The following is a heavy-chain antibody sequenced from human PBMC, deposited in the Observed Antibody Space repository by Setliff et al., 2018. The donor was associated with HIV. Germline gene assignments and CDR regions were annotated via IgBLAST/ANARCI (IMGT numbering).Heavy chain of an antibody. CDR3: AREIQFSATTYYYYYMDD. CDR2: IFYSGIT. V-gene: IGHV4-39*07. D-gene: IGHD5-18*01. Sequence: SETLSLTCTVSGGSISSSSYYWGWIRQPPGKGLEWIGSIFYSGITYYNPSLKSRVTISVDTSKNQFSLNLTSVTAADTAVYYCAREIQFSATTYYYYYMDDWGRGTTVTVSS. CDR1: GGSISSSSYY. J-gene: IGHJ6*03.